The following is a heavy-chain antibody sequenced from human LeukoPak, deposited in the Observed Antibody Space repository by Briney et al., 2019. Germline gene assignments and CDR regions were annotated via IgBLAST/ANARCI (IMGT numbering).Heavy chain of an antibody. CDR2: INTDGRTT. Sequence: PGGSLRLSCAASGFTFNTYWMHWVRQAPGKGLVWVSRINTDGRTTSYADSVKGRFTNSRDNAKNTLYLQMNSLRAEDTAVYYCARDPGWSGYYGFDYWGQGTLVTVSS. CDR1: GFTFNTYW. V-gene: IGHV3-74*01. D-gene: IGHD3-3*01. J-gene: IGHJ4*02. CDR3: ARDPGWSGYYGFDY.